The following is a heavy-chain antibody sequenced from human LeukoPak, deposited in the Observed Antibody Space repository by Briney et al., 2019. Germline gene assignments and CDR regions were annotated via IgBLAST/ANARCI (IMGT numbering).Heavy chain of an antibody. CDR3: ARDAYTTTSSWLDP. J-gene: IGHJ5*02. CDR1: GFTLNKYW. Sequence: GGSLRLSCEASGFTLNKYWMHWVRQAPGKGLVWVSRITSDGSDIAYADSVKGRFTVSRDDAKNILFLQMTSLRVEDTAIYYCARDAYTTTSSWLDPWGQGTLVTVSS. V-gene: IGHV3-74*01. D-gene: IGHD4-17*01. CDR2: ITSDGSDI.